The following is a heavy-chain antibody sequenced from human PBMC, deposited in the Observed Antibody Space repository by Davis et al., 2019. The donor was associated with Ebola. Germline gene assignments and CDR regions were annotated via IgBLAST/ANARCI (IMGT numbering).Heavy chain of an antibody. CDR2: INPNSGGT. V-gene: IGHV1-2*06. D-gene: IGHD2-15*01. Sequence: ASVKVSCKASGYTFTGYYMHWVRQAPGQGLEWMGRINPNSGGTNYAQTFQGRVTMTRDTSISTAYMELSRLRSDDTAVYYCARACSGGSCPRGFDPWGQGTLVTVSS. J-gene: IGHJ5*02. CDR3: ARACSGGSCPRGFDP. CDR1: GYTFTGYY.